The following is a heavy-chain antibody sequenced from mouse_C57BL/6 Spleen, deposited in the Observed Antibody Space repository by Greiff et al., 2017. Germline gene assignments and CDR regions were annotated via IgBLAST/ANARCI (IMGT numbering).Heavy chain of an antibody. CDR1: GYTFTDYE. CDR2: IDPETGGT. J-gene: IGHJ3*01. CDR3: TEGYDYDEAWFAY. V-gene: IGHV1-15*01. Sequence: QVQLQQSGAELVRPGASVTLSCKASGYTFTDYEMHWVKQTPVHGLEWIGAIDPETGGTAYNQKFKGKAILTADKSSSTAYMELRSLTSEDSAVYYCTEGYDYDEAWFAYWGQGTLVTVSA. D-gene: IGHD2-4*01.